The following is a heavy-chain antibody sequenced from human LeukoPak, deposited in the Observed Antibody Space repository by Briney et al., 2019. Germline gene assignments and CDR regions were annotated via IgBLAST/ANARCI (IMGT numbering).Heavy chain of an antibody. CDR2: IHYRGST. Sequence: PSETLSLTCTVSGGSINGYYWSWIRQSPEKGLEWIGYIHYRGSTNYNTSLKSRVTISVDTSKNQFSLKLSSVTDADTAVYYCARADYDTSAYYYTFDYWGQGTLVTVSS. J-gene: IGHJ4*02. CDR1: GGSINGYY. V-gene: IGHV4-59*01. D-gene: IGHD3-22*01. CDR3: ARADYDTSAYYYTFDY.